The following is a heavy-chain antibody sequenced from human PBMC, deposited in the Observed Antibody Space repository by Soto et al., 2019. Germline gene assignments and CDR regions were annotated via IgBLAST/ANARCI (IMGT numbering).Heavy chain of an antibody. D-gene: IGHD2-15*01. CDR1: GGTFSSYA. CDR2: IIPIFGTA. V-gene: IGHV1-69*01. Sequence: QVQLVKSGAEVKKPGSSAKVSCKAAGGTFSSYAISWVRQAPGQGLEWMGGIIPIFGTANYAQKFQGRVTITADESTSKAYMELSSLRSEYTDVYYCARDGCSGGSCNYYFDYWGQGTLVTVSS. CDR3: ARDGCSGGSCNYYFDY. J-gene: IGHJ4*02.